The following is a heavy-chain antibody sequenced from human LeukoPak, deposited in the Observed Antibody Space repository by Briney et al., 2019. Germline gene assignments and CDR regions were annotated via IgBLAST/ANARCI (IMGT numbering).Heavy chain of an antibody. Sequence: SETLSLTCSVSGGSISSSYWSWIRQLPGKGLEWVGYIYYTGNTKYNPSLKSRGTISVDTSKNQFSLKVSSATAADTAVYYCARGVPGRYYFDYWGQGTLVTVSS. CDR1: GGSISSSY. V-gene: IGHV4-59*01. J-gene: IGHJ4*02. CDR2: IYYTGNT. D-gene: IGHD1-14*01. CDR3: ARGVPGRYYFDY.